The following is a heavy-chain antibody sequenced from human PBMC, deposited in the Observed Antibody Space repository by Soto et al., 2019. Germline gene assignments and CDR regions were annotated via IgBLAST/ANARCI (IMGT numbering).Heavy chain of an antibody. J-gene: IGHJ4*02. D-gene: IGHD3-10*01. V-gene: IGHV4-39*01. CDR3: ARQKLGYYGSGKPQADFDY. CDR1: GGSISSSSYY. CDR2: IYYSGST. Sequence: QLQLQESGPGLVKPSETLSLTCTVSGGSISSSSYYWGWLRQPPGQGLEWIGSIYYSGSTYYNPSLKSRVTISVDTSKNQFSLKLSSVTAADTAVYYCARQKLGYYGSGKPQADFDYWGQGTLVTVSS.